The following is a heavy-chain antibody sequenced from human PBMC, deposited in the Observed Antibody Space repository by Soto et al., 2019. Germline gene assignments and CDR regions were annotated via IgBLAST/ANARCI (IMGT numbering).Heavy chain of an antibody. Sequence: QVQLVQSGAEVKKPGSSVKVSCKASGGTFSSYTISWVRQAPGQGLEWMGRIIPILGIANYAQKFQGRVTMTADKSTSTAYMELSSLSSEDTAVYYCAQDYGDYFWYFDLWGRGTLVTVSS. CDR3: AQDYGDYFWYFDL. V-gene: IGHV1-69*02. CDR2: IIPILGIA. J-gene: IGHJ2*01. D-gene: IGHD4-17*01. CDR1: GGTFSSYT.